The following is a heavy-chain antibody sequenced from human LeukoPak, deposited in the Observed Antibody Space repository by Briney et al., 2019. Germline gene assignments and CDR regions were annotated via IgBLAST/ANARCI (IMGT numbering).Heavy chain of an antibody. D-gene: IGHD1-26*01. Sequence: PSETLSLTCTVSGGSISSSSYYWGWIRQPPGKGLEWIGSTYYSGSTYYNPSLESRVTISVDTSKNQFSLKLSSVTAADTAVYYCASAGSYLVDYWGHGTLVTVSS. CDR2: TYYSGST. CDR3: ASAGSYLVDY. J-gene: IGHJ4*01. CDR1: GGSISSSSYY. V-gene: IGHV4-39*01.